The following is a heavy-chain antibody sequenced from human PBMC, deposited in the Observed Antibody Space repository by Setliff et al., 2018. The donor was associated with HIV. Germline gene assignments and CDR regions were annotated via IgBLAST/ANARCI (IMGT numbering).Heavy chain of an antibody. CDR1: GYTLTELS. J-gene: IGHJ6*04. V-gene: IGHV1-24*01. D-gene: IGHD3-10*01. CDR2: FDPEDGET. CDR3: ARGKGVGGVIITGGLDV. Sequence: ASVKVSCKVSGYTLTELSMHWVRQAPGKGLEWMGGFDPEDGETMYAQKFQGRLTMTEDTSISTAYMELSSLTSEDTAVYYCARGKGVGGVIITGGLDVWGKGTTVTVSS.